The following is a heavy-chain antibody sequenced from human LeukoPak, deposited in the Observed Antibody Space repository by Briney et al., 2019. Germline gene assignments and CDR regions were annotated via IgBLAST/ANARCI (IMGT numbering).Heavy chain of an antibody. J-gene: IGHJ4*02. CDR2: IWYDGNNK. CDR3: ARQHCSGGDCYFFD. Sequence: PGGSLRLSCAASGFTFSSYGMHWVRQAPGKGLEWVALIWYDGNNKYYADSVKGRFTISRDNSKNTLYLQLNSLRVEDTAVYYCARQHCSGGDCYFFDWGQGTLVTVSS. V-gene: IGHV3-33*01. CDR1: GFTFSSYG. D-gene: IGHD2-15*01.